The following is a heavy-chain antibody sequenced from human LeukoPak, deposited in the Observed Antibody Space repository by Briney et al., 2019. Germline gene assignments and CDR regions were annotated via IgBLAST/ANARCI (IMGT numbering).Heavy chain of an antibody. CDR2: IKQDGSEK. CDR1: GFTFSSYW. CDR3: ARDRTEDVFDV. J-gene: IGHJ3*01. V-gene: IGHV3-7*01. Sequence: GGSLRLSCAASGFTFSSYWMSWVRQAPGKGLEWVANIKQDGSEKYYVDSVKGRFTISRDNAKKSLYLQMNSLRAEDTAVYYCARDRTEDVFDVWGQGTMVTVSS.